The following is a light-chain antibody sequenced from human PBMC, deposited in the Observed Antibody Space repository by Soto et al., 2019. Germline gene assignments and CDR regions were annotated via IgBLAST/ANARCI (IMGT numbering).Light chain of an antibody. V-gene: IGLV2-14*01. J-gene: IGLJ2*01. CDR1: SSDVGGYNY. CDR2: EVS. Sequence: QSALTQPASVSGSPGQSITISCTGTSSDVGGYNYVSWYQQHPGTAPKLMIYEVSNRPSGVSNRFSGSKSGNTASLTISGLQAEDEADSYCSSYTSSRSHVVFGGGTKITVL. CDR3: SSYTSSRSHVV.